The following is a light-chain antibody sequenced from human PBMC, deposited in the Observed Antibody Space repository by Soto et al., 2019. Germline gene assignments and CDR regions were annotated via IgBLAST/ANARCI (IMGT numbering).Light chain of an antibody. J-gene: IGKJ4*01. Sequence: EIVLTQSPATLSLSPGERATLSCRASQSVDTSLAWYQQQPGQAPRLLIYDASNRATGIPARFSGSWSGTDFTLTISSLEPEDFAVYYCQQRTNWPPATFGGGTKVEIK. V-gene: IGKV3-11*01. CDR3: QQRTNWPPAT. CDR1: QSVDTS. CDR2: DAS.